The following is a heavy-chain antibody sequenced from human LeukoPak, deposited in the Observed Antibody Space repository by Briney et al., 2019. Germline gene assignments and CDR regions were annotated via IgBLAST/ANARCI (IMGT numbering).Heavy chain of an antibody. CDR3: ARAGDNSGYSDY. CDR2: INHRGST. J-gene: IGHJ4*02. Sequence: SETLSLTCAVYGGSFSGYYWSWIRQPPGKGLEWIGEINHRGSTNYNPSLKSRVTISVDTSKNQFSMKLSSATAADTAVYYCARAGDNSGYSDYWGQGILVTVSS. CDR1: GGSFSGYY. D-gene: IGHD3-22*01. V-gene: IGHV4-34*01.